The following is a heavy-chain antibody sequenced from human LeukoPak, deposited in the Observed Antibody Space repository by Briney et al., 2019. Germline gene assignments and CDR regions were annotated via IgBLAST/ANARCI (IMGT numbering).Heavy chain of an antibody. J-gene: IGHJ4*02. CDR2: ISYDGGNK. D-gene: IGHD5-12*01. V-gene: IGHV3-30-3*01. Sequence: GGSLRLSCAASGFTFSSYAMHWVRQAPGKGLEWVAVISYDGGNKYYADSVKGRFTISRDNSKNTLYLQMNSLRAEDTAVYYCARSGYSGYVWGQGTLVTVSS. CDR3: ARSGYSGYV. CDR1: GFTFSSYA.